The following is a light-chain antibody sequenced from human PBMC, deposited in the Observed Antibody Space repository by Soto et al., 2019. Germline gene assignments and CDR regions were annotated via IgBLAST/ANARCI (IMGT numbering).Light chain of an antibody. CDR1: QSLKNNY. Sequence: EIVLTQSPGTLSLSPGERATLSCRASQSLKNNYLAWYQQKPGQAPRLLISGASSRTTGIPDRFSGSGSGTDFTLTISRLEPEDFAVYYCQQYGNSPQITFGQGTRLEIK. CDR3: QQYGNSPQIT. CDR2: GAS. V-gene: IGKV3-20*01. J-gene: IGKJ5*01.